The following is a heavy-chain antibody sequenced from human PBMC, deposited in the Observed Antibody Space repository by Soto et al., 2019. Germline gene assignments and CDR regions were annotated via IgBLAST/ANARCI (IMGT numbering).Heavy chain of an antibody. Sequence: PGGSLRLSCAASGFTFSSYAMHWVRQAPGKGLEWVAVISYDGSNKYYADSVKGRFTISRDNSKNTLYLQMNSLRAEDTAVYYCARASLLLVGATQLVYWGQGTLVTVSS. J-gene: IGHJ4*02. V-gene: IGHV3-30-3*01. D-gene: IGHD1-26*01. CDR3: ARASLLLVGATQLVY. CDR2: ISYDGSNK. CDR1: GFTFSSYA.